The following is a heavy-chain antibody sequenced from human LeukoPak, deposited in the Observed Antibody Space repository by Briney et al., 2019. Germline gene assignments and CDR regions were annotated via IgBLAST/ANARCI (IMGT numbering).Heavy chain of an antibody. CDR1: GFTFSSYA. V-gene: IGHV3-30-3*01. CDR2: ISYDGSNK. D-gene: IGHD3-22*01. J-gene: IGHJ6*02. CDR3: ASAYYDSSGYYVGYYYYGMDV. Sequence: GGSLRLSCAASGFTFSSYAMHWVRQAPGKGLEWVAVISYDGSNKYYADSVKARFTISRDNSKNTLYLQMNSLRAEDTAVYYCASAYYDSSGYYVGYYYYGMDVWGQGTTVTVSS.